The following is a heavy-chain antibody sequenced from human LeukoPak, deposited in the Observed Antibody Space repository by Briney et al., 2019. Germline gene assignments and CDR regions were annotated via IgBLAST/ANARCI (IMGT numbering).Heavy chain of an antibody. CDR1: GYTFTSYG. V-gene: IGHV1-18*01. J-gene: IGHJ3*02. CDR3: ARDSPFLSVVPAALGYPDDAFDI. Sequence: ASVKVSCKASGYTFTSYGISWVRQAPGQGLEWMGWISAYNGNTNYAQKLQGRVTMTTDTSTSTAYMELRSLRSDDTAVYYCARDSPFLSVVPAALGYPDDAFDIWGQGTMVTVSS. CDR2: ISAYNGNT. D-gene: IGHD2-2*01.